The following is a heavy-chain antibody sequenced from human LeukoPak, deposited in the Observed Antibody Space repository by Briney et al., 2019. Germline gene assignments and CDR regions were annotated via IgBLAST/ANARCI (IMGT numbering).Heavy chain of an antibody. CDR3: ARSMDSRLVVVVPAAMVAFDI. V-gene: IGHV1-69*06. CDR2: IIPIFGTA. J-gene: IGHJ3*02. CDR1: GGTFSSYA. Sequence: GASVKVSCKASGGTFSSYAISWVRQAPGQGLEWMGGIIPIFGTANYAQKFQGRVTITADKSTSTAYMELSSLRSEDTAVYYCARSMDSRLVVVVPAAMVAFDIWGQGTMVTVSS. D-gene: IGHD2-2*01.